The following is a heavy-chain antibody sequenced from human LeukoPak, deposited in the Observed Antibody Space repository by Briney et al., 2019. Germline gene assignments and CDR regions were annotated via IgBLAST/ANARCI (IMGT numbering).Heavy chain of an antibody. CDR2: INHSGST. J-gene: IGHJ4*02. D-gene: IGHD1-20*01. CDR3: ARGLTGSAIAY. CDR1: GGSFSGYY. V-gene: IGHV4-34*01. Sequence: SETLSLTCAVYGGSFSGYYWSWIRQPPGKGLEWIGEINHSGSTNYNPSLKSRVTISVDTSKNQFSLKLSSVTAADTAVYYCARGLTGSAIAYWGQGTLVTVSS.